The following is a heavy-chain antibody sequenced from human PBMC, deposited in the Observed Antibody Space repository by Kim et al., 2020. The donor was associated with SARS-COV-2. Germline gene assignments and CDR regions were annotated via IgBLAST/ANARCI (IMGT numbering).Heavy chain of an antibody. CDR3: ARDGGTTAPDY. D-gene: IGHD4-17*01. V-gene: IGHV4-4*07. Sequence: TNYNPSLKSRVTMSVDTSKNQFSLKLSSVTAADTAVYYCARDGGTTAPDYWGQGTLVTVSS. CDR2: T. J-gene: IGHJ4*02.